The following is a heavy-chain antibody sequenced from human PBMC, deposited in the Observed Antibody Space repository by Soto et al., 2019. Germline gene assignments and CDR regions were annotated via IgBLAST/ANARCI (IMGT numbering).Heavy chain of an antibody. Sequence: SGPTLVNPTETLTLTCTVSGFSLSNARMGVSWIRQPPGKALEWLAHIFSNDEKSYSTSLKSRLTISKDTSKSQVVLTMTNMDPVDTATYYCARIEYDYIWVSYRLSPPDYCDQGTLVTVSS. J-gene: IGHJ4*02. V-gene: IGHV2-26*01. D-gene: IGHD3-16*02. CDR1: GFSLSNARMG. CDR2: IFSNDEK. CDR3: ARIEYDYIWVSYRLSPPDY.